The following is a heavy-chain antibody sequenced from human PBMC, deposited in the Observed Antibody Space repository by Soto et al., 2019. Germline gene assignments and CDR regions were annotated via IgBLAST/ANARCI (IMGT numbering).Heavy chain of an antibody. CDR2: VCHSGST. D-gene: IGHD3-3*01. V-gene: IGHV4-59*01. J-gene: IGHJ4*02. CDR3: ASLVLPYNFWSGSPESN. CDR1: GGSIGRYY. Sequence: SETLSLTCTVSGGSIGRYYWNWILQPPEKGQEWIGYVCHSGSTNYNPSLKSRVSISVDTSNSHFSLKLTSVTAADTAVYYCASLVLPYNFWSGSPESNWGKGTLVTGSS.